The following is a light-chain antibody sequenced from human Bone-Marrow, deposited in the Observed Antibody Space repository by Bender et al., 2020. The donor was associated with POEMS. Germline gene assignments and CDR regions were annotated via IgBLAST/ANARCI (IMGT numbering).Light chain of an antibody. V-gene: IGLV1-44*01. CDR1: RSNIGSNS. CDR3: AAWDAGLSGGV. CDR2: SNN. J-gene: IGLJ3*02. Sequence: QSVLTQPPSASGTPGQRVTISCSGSRSNIGSNSADWYQQLPGPAPKLLLYSNNQRPSGVPDRFSGSTSGTSASLAISGLQSEDEADYYCAAWDAGLSGGVFGGGTKLTV.